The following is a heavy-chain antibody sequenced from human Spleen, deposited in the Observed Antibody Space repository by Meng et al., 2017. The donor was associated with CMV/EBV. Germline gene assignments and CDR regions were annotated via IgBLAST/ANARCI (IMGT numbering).Heavy chain of an antibody. D-gene: IGHD3-3*01. Sequence: SETLSLTCAVYGGSFSGYYWSWIRQPPGKGLEWIGEINHSGSTNYNPSLKSRVTISVDTSKNQFSLKLSSVTAADTAVYYCARKKNQSPPFGMGYSGMDVWGQGTTVTVSS. V-gene: IGHV4-34*01. CDR2: INHSGST. CDR1: GGSFSGYY. CDR3: ARKKNQSPPFGMGYSGMDV. J-gene: IGHJ6*02.